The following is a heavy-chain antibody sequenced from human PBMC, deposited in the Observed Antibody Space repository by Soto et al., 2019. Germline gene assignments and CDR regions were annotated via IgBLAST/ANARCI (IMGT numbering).Heavy chain of an antibody. CDR1: GFTFRAYA. D-gene: IGHD2-15*01. J-gene: IGHJ6*02. CDR3: ARDWDIVILSVPIPNYNYGMDV. V-gene: IGHV3-48*02. CDR2: ISSMSDTL. Sequence: PGESLRLSCEVSGFTFRAYAMNWVRQAPGEGLEWVSYISSMSDTLYYADSVKGRFTISRDNAKNSVYLQVNNLRDEDTAVYYCARDWDIVILSVPIPNYNYGMDVWGQGTTVTVS.